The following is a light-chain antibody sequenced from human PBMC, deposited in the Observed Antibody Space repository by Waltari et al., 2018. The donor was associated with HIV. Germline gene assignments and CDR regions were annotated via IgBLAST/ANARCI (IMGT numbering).Light chain of an antibody. Sequence: DIQMTQSPSSPSASVGDRATITCRARQNIRGCLNWYQHKPRKAPKFLLQAASTLQSGVPSRFSGSGSETDFTLTISSLQPEDFASYYCQQTYITPLTCGGGTKVEIK. V-gene: IGKV1-39*01. CDR1: QNIRGC. CDR3: QQTYITPLT. CDR2: AAS. J-gene: IGKJ4*01.